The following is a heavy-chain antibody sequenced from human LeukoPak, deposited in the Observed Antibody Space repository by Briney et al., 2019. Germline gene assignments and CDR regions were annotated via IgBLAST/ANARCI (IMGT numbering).Heavy chain of an antibody. V-gene: IGHV3-9*01. J-gene: IGHJ5*02. CDR1: GFTFDDYA. CDR3: AKDSGGWFNWFDP. CDR2: ISWNSGSI. D-gene: IGHD6-19*01. Sequence: GRSLRLSCAASGFTFDDYAMHWVRHAPGKGLEWVSGISWNSGSIGYADSVKGRFTISRDNAKNSLYLQMNSLRAEDTALYYCAKDSGGWFNWFDPWGQGTLVTVSS.